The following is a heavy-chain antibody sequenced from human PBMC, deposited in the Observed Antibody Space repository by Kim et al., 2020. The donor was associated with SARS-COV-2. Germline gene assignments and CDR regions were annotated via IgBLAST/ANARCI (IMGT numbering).Heavy chain of an antibody. CDR1: GFTFSSYS. J-gene: IGHJ6*02. V-gene: IGHV3-21*01. CDR2: ISSSSSYI. CDR3: ARVLRGGSGSYWMDV. Sequence: GGSLRLSCAASGFTFSSYSMNWVRQAPGKGLEWVSSISSSSSYIYYADSVKGRFTISRDNAKNSLYLQMNSLRAEDTAVYYCARVLRGGSGSYWMDVWGQGTTVTVSS. D-gene: IGHD3-10*01.